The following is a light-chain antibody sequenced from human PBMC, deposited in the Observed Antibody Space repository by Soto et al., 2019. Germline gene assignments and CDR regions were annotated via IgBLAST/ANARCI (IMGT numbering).Light chain of an antibody. CDR2: GAS. CDR3: HQYGDSPWT. Sequence: ENVLTQSPGILSLSPGERATLSCRAGQTVGTDYVAWYQQKPGQAPRLLIYGASNRATGIPDRFSGTGSGTDFTLTISSLEPDDFAVYHRHQYGDSPWTFGQGTKVDIK. J-gene: IGKJ1*01. V-gene: IGKV3-20*01. CDR1: QTVGTDY.